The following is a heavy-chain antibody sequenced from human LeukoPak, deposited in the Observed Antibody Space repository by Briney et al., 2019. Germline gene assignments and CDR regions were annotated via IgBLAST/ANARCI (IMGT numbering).Heavy chain of an antibody. CDR1: GFTFSNAW. V-gene: IGHV3-15*01. CDR3: TTRYFRGGRCDY. D-gene: IGHD2-15*01. J-gene: IGHJ4*02. Sequence: GGSLRLSCAASGFTFSNAWMNWVRQAPGKGLEWVGRNKSKTDGGTTEYAAPVKGRFTISRDDSKPTLCLQMNSLKTEDTAVYYCTTRYFRGGRCDYWGEGTLVTVSS. CDR2: NKSKTDGGTT.